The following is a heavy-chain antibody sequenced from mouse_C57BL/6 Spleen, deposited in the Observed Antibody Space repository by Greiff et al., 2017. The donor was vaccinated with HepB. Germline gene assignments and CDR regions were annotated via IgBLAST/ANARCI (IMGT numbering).Heavy chain of an antibody. V-gene: IGHV1-82*01. CDR2: IYPGDGDT. D-gene: IGHD1-1*01. CDR1: GYAFSSSW. J-gene: IGHJ2*01. CDR3: ARDYYGSSFDY. Sequence: QVQLQQSGPELVKPGASAKISCKASGYAFSSSWMNPVKQRPGKGLEWIGRIYPGDGDTNYNGKFKGKSTLTADKSSSTAYMQLSSLTSEDSAVYFCARDYYGSSFDYWGQGTTLTVSS.